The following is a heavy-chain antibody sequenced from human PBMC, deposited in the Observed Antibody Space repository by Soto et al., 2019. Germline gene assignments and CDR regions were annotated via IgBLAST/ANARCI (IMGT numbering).Heavy chain of an antibody. V-gene: IGHV3-15*01. J-gene: IGHJ4*02. CDR2: IKSKTDGGTT. D-gene: IGHD6-19*01. CDR3: TTPVFVVAGREGY. CDR1: GFTFSNAW. Sequence: EVQLVESGGGLVKPGGSLRLSCAASGFTFSNAWMSWVRQAPWKGLEWVGRIKSKTDGGTTDYAAPVKGRFTISRDDSKNTLYLQMNSLKTEDTAVYYCTTPVFVVAGREGYWGQGTLVTVSS.